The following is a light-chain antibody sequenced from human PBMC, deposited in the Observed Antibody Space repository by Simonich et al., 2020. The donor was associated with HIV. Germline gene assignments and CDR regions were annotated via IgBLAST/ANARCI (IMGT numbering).Light chain of an antibody. V-gene: IGLV1-47*01. J-gene: IGLJ3*02. CDR1: SSNIGSNY. CDR2: RNN. CDR3: AAWDDSLSGWV. Sequence: QSVLTQPPSASGTPGQRVTISCSGSSSNIGSNYVYWYQQLSGTAPKLLIYRNNQRPSGVTDRFSGSKSGTSASLAISGLRSEDEADYYCAAWDDSLSGWVFGGGTKLTVL.